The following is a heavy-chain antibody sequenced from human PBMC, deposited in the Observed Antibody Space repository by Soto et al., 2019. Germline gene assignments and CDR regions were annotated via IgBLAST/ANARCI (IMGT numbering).Heavy chain of an antibody. CDR2: IYHSGDT. Sequence: QLRLQESGPGLVKPSETLSLTCSVFGDSIRSAHYFWGWVRQPPGKGLEWIGSIYHSGDTFYDPYRRSRVTLSVDTTNNLFSLRLSSATAADTAVYFCARQQYCGSSSCYDFRNYQYMDGWGKGTMVTVSS. J-gene: IGHJ6*03. CDR1: GDSIRSAHYF. V-gene: IGHV4-39*01. D-gene: IGHD3-16*01. CDR3: ARQQYCGSSSCYDFRNYQYMDG.